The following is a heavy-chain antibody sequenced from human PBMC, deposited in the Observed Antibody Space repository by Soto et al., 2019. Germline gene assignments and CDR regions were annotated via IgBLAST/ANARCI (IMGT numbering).Heavy chain of an antibody. D-gene: IGHD4-17*01. CDR2: INHSGST. Sequence: SETLSLTCAVYGGSFSGYYWSWIRQPPGKGLEWIGEINHSGSTNYNPSLKSRVTISVDTSKNQFSLKLSSVTAADTAVYYCARLRIGHDAFDIWGQGTMVTVSS. J-gene: IGHJ3*02. V-gene: IGHV4-34*01. CDR1: GGSFSGYY. CDR3: ARLRIGHDAFDI.